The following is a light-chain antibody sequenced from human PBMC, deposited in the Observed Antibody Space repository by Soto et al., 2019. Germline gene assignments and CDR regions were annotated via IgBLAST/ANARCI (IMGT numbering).Light chain of an antibody. J-gene: IGKJ1*01. V-gene: IGKV3-20*01. CDR3: QQLDSYPRT. Sequence: EIVLTQSPGTLSLSPGERATLSCRASQSVSSNYLAWHQQKPGQAPRLLIYGASGRATGIPDRFSGSGSGTDFTLTISRLEPEDFATYYCQQLDSYPRTFGQGTKVDI. CDR2: GAS. CDR1: QSVSSNY.